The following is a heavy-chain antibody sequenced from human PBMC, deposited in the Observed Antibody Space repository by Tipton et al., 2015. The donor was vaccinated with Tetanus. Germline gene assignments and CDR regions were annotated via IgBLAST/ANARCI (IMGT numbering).Heavy chain of an antibody. D-gene: IGHD5-18*01. V-gene: IGHV3-30-3*01. J-gene: IGHJ4*02. CDR3: ARDPNEYNYGYRFDY. Sequence: SLRLSCAASGFTFTTYAMHWVRQAPGKGLEWVAVLSHDGGSKDYADSVRGRFTISRDNSKNMLYLQMNSLRPEDAAVYYCARDPNEYNYGYRFDYWGQGTLVTVSS. CDR2: LSHDGGSK. CDR1: GFTFTTYA.